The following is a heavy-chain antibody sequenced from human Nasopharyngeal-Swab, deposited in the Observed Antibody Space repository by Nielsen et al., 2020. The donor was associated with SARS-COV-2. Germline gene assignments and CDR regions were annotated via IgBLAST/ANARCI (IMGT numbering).Heavy chain of an antibody. CDR3: ARLLSGTKPPHDAFDI. J-gene: IGHJ3*02. Sequence: SETLSLTCTVSGYSISSGYYWGWIRQPPGKGLEWIGSIYHSGSTYYNPSLKSRVTISVDTSKNQLSLKLSSVTAADTAVYYCARLLSGTKPPHDAFDIWGQGTMVTVSS. D-gene: IGHD1-26*01. V-gene: IGHV4-38-2*02. CDR2: IYHSGST. CDR1: GYSISSGYY.